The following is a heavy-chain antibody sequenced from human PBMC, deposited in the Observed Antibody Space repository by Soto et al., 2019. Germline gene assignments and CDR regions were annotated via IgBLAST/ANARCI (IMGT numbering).Heavy chain of an antibody. J-gene: IGHJ4*02. V-gene: IGHV1-46*01. CDR2: IHTSGGST. CDR3: ARSAYYYDSSANFEY. D-gene: IGHD3-22*01. CDR1: GYTFTSDY. Sequence: VASVKVSCKASGYTFTSDYINWVRQAPGQGLEWMGMIHTSGGSTTYAQKFQGRVTITRDTSTNTVYTELGSLKSEDTAVYYCARSAYYYDSSANFEYWGQGTLVTVSS.